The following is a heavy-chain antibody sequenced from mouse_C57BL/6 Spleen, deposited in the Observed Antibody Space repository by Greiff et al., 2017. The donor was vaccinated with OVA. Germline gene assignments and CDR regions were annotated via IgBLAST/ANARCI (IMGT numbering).Heavy chain of an antibody. CDR2: IYPGDGDT. J-gene: IGHJ2*01. CDR3: ARAATAQIFDY. CDR1: GYAFSSSW. V-gene: IGHV1-82*01. Sequence: QVQLKQSGPELVKPGASVKISCKASGYAFSSSWMNWVKQRPGKGLEWIGRIYPGDGDTNYNGKFRGKATLTADKSSSTAYMQLSSLTSEDSAVYFCARAATAQIFDYWGQGTTLTVSS. D-gene: IGHD3-2*02.